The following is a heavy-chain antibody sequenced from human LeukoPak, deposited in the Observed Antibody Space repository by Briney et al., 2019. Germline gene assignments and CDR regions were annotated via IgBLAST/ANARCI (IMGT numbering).Heavy chain of an antibody. V-gene: IGHV1-46*01. CDR3: GRVICGGDCQSWYFDL. D-gene: IGHD2-21*02. Sequence: ASVKVSFTASGYTFSIHYMHWVRQAPGQGQEWMGIINPSGGRTTYAQKFQGRLTMTTDTSTTTVYMELSSLRSEDTAVYYCGRVICGGDCQSWYFDLWGRGTLVTVSS. CDR1: GYTFSIHY. J-gene: IGHJ2*01. CDR2: INPSGGRT.